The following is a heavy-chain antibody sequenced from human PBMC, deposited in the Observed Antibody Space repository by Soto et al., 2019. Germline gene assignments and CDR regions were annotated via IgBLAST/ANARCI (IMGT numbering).Heavy chain of an antibody. D-gene: IGHD3-16*02. Sequence: HPGGSLRLSCAASGFTFSSYGMHWVRQAPGKGLEWVAVIWYDGSNKYYADSVKGRFTISRDNSKNTLYLQMNSLRAEDTAVYYCARDFYDYVWGSYRPRGWFDPWGQGTLVTVSS. CDR1: GFTFSSYG. V-gene: IGHV3-33*01. J-gene: IGHJ5*02. CDR2: IWYDGSNK. CDR3: ARDFYDYVWGSYRPRGWFDP.